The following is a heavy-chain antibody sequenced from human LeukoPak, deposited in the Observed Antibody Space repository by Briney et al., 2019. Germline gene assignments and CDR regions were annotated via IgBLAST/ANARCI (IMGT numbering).Heavy chain of an antibody. J-gene: IGHJ4*02. D-gene: IGHD6-6*01. V-gene: IGHV4-59*12. Sequence: KPSETLSLTCTVSGGSISGYYWSWIRQPPGKGLEWIGNIYYSGSTNYNPSLKSRVTISVDTSKNQFSLKLSSVTAADTAVYYCARGRVLGSSSPFDYWGQGTLVTVSS. CDR2: IYYSGST. CDR3: ARGRVLGSSSPFDY. CDR1: GGSISGYY.